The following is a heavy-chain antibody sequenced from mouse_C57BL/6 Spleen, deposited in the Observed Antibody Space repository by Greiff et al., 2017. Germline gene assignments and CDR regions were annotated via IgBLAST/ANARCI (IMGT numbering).Heavy chain of an antibody. V-gene: IGHV1-42*01. CDR2: INPSTGGT. CDR1: GYSFTGYY. J-gene: IGHJ2*01. Sequence: EVMLVESGPELVKPGASVKISCKASGYSFTGYYMNWVKQSPEKSLEWIGEINPSTGGTTYNQKFKAKATLTVDKSSSTAYMQLKSLTSEDSAVYYCARRNYYEDYWGQGTTLTVSS. CDR3: ARRNYYEDY. D-gene: IGHD1-1*01.